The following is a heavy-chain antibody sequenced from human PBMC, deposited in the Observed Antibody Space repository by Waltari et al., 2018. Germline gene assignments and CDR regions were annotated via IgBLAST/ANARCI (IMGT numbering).Heavy chain of an antibody. Sequence: EVQLVESGGGLVQPGGSLRLSCADSGFTFSSYEMNWVRQAPGKGLEWVSYISSSGSTIYYADSVKGRFTISRDNAKNSLYLQMNSLRAEDTAVYYCAREISSIDYWGQGTLVTVSS. CDR3: AREISSIDY. V-gene: IGHV3-48*03. D-gene: IGHD2-15*01. CDR1: GFTFSSYE. CDR2: ISSSGSTI. J-gene: IGHJ4*02.